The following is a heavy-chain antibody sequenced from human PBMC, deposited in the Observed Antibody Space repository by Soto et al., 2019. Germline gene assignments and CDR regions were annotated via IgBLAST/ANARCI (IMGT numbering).Heavy chain of an antibody. J-gene: IGHJ4*02. CDR1: GFTFSMSA. V-gene: IGHV3-23*01. CDR2: TGLHGSTT. Sequence: EVQILESGGGLVQPGGSLRLSCAASGFTFSMSAMSWVRQAPGKGLEWVSTTGLHGSTTYYADSVKGRFTVSRDNSKNTLDLPMNSLRAEDTAVYYCATVHGTSRSFDYWGQGTLVTVSS. D-gene: IGHD6-13*01. CDR3: ATVHGTSRSFDY.